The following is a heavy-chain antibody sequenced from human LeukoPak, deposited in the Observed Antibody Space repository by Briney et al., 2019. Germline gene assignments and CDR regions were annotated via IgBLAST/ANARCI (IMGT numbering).Heavy chain of an antibody. J-gene: IGHJ4*02. CDR2: IKQDGSGK. Sequence: GGSLRLSCAASGFTFSSYWMNWVRQAPGKGLEWVANIKQDGSGKYYVDSVKGRFTIPRDNAKNSLYLQMNSLRAEDTAVYYCARDPDQIVGANFDYWGQGTLVTVSS. D-gene: IGHD1-26*01. CDR3: ARDPDQIVGANFDY. CDR1: GFTFSSYW. V-gene: IGHV3-7*01.